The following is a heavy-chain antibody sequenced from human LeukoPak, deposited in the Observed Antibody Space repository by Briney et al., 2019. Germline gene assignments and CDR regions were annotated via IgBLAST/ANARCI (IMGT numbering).Heavy chain of an antibody. V-gene: IGHV1-2*02. Sequence: VASVKVSCKASGGTFSSYAISWVRQAPGQGLEWMGWINPNSGGTNYAQKFQGRVTMTRDTSISTAYMELSRLRSDDTAVYYCARDVYCTNGVCYTWLLDYYYGMDVWGQGTTVTVSS. CDR3: ARDVYCTNGVCYTWLLDYYYGMDV. D-gene: IGHD2-8*01. CDR1: GGTFSSYA. J-gene: IGHJ6*02. CDR2: INPNSGGT.